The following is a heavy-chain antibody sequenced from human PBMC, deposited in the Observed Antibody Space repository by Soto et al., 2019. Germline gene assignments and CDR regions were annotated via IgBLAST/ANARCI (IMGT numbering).Heavy chain of an antibody. CDR3: ARGGKDGSLFFGLEV. V-gene: IGHV5-51*01. Sequence: GESLKISCVGSGYSFTTHWVAWVRQMPGKGLEWMGIFYPRDSAATYSPSFQGQVTMSADKSSSTAYLQWNSLQASDTAIYYCARGGKDGSLFFGLEVWGQGTTVTVS. CDR2: FYPRDSAA. CDR1: GYSFTTHW. J-gene: IGHJ6*02. D-gene: IGHD1-26*01.